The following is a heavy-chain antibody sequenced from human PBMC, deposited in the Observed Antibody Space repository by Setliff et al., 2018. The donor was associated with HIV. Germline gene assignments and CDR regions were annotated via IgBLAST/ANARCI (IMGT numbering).Heavy chain of an antibody. D-gene: IGHD6-19*01. V-gene: IGHV1-69*13. CDR1: GGTFSSYA. CDR3: ARDTYSSGWYREDYYYMDV. Sequence: ASVMVSCKASGGTFSSYAISWVRQAPGQGLEWMGGIIPIFGTANYAQKFQGRVTITADESTSTAYMELSSLRSEDTAVYYCARDTYSSGWYREDYYYMDVWGKGTTVTVSS. J-gene: IGHJ6*03. CDR2: IIPIFGTA.